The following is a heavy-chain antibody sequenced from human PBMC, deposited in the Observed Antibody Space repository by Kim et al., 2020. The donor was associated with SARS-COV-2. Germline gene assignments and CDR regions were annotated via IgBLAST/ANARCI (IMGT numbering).Heavy chain of an antibody. J-gene: IGHJ4*02. V-gene: IGHV4-59*13. D-gene: IGHD6-13*01. Sequence: SETLSLTCTVSGGSISSYYWSWIRQPPGKGLEWIGYIYYSGSTNYNPSLKSRVTISVDTSKNQFSLKLSSVTAADTAVYYCARASAGRPLFDYWGQGTLVTVSS. CDR1: GGSISSYY. CDR3: ARASAGRPLFDY. CDR2: IYYSGST.